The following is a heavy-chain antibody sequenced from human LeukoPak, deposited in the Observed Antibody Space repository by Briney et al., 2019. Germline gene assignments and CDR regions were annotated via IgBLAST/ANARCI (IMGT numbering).Heavy chain of an antibody. CDR3: GRDRHWNQGNFDY. J-gene: IGHJ4*02. V-gene: IGHV1-2*02. D-gene: IGHD1-1*01. CDR2: ISPNNGGT. Sequence: ASVKVSCKAFGYTITGYYIHWVRQAPGQGLEWMGWISPNNGGTNSAQKFQGRVTTTRDTSIGTAYMELNRLTYDDTAVYYCGRDRHWNQGNFDYWGQGTLVTVSS. CDR1: GYTITGYY.